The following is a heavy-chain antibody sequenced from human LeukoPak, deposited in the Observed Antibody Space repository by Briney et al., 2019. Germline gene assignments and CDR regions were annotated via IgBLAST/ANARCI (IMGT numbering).Heavy chain of an antibody. CDR2: ISYDGSNK. CDR3: TRDNQGDY. CDR1: GFTFSSYA. J-gene: IGHJ4*02. V-gene: IGHV3-30-3*01. Sequence: GGSLRLSCVASGFTFSSYAMHWVRQAPGKGLEWVAVISYDGSNKYYADSVKGRFTISRDNSKNTLYLQMNSLRAEDTAVYYCTRDNQGDYWGQGTLVTVSS.